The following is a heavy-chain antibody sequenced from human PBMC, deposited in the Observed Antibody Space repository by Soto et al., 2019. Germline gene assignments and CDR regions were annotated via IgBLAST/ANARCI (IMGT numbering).Heavy chain of an antibody. D-gene: IGHD3-9*01. Sequence: GGSLRLSCEASGFAFDVHSMNWVRQVPGRGLEWVASITSHSVYIWYADSVRGRFTISRDNSRNTLYLQMHSLTAEDTAVYYCANGRATYGLLTHDYWGQGTLVTVSS. J-gene: IGHJ4*02. V-gene: IGHV3-21*04. CDR1: GFAFDVHS. CDR2: ITSHSVYI. CDR3: ANGRATYGLLTHDY.